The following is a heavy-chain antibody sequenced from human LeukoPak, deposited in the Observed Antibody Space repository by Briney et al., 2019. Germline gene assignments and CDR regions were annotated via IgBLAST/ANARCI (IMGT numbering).Heavy chain of an antibody. CDR3: ARDIAVAGNDAFDI. V-gene: IGHV4-39*07. D-gene: IGHD6-19*01. CDR2: IYYSGST. CDR1: GGSISSSSYY. Sequence: SETLSLTCTVSGGSISSSSYYWGWIRQPPGKGLEWIGSIYYSGSTNYNPSLKSRVTISVDTSKNQFSLKLSSVTAADTAVYYCARDIAVAGNDAFDIWGQGTMVTVSS. J-gene: IGHJ3*02.